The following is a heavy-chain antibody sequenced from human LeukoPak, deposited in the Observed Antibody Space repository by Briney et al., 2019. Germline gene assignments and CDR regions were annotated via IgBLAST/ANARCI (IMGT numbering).Heavy chain of an antibody. J-gene: IGHJ4*02. CDR2: IYPGDSDT. D-gene: IGHD5-12*01. CDR3: ARRAGVATILPFVY. CDR1: GYSFTSYW. V-gene: IGHV5-51*01. Sequence: GESLKISCKGSGYSFTSYWIGWVRQMPGKGLGWRGIIYPGDSDTRYSPSCQGQVTISADKSISTAYLQWSSLKASDTAMYYCARRAGVATILPFVYWGQGTLITVSS.